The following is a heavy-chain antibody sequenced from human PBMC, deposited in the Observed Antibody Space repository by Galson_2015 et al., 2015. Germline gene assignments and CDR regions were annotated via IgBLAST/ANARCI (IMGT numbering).Heavy chain of an antibody. CDR2: ISAYNGNT. J-gene: IGHJ5*02. Sequence: SVKVSCKASGYTFTSYGISWVRQAPGQGLEWMGWISAYNGNTNYAQKLQGRVTMATDTSTSTAYMELRSLRSDDTAVYYCARADDILTGYYTTRNSGWFDPWGQGTLVTVSS. V-gene: IGHV1-18*01. CDR3: ARADDILTGYYTTRNSGWFDP. CDR1: GYTFTSYG. D-gene: IGHD3-9*01.